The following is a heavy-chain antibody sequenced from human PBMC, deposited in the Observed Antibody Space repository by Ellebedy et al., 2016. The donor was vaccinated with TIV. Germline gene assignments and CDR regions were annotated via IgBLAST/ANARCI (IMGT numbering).Heavy chain of an antibody. V-gene: IGHV4-61*01. J-gene: IGHJ4*02. CDR2: IYYSGST. CDR3: ARVPLNSSGYPAAGLDY. CDR1: GGSVSSGSYY. Sequence: SETLSLTXTVSGGSVSSGSYYWSWIRQPPGKGLEWIGYIYYSGSTNYNPSLKSRVTISVDTSKNQFSLKLSSVTAADTAVYYCARVPLNSSGYPAAGLDYWGQGTLVTVSS. D-gene: IGHD3-22*01.